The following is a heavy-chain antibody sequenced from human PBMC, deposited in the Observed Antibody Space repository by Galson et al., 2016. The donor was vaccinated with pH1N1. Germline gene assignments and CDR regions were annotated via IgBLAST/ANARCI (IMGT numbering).Heavy chain of an antibody. D-gene: IGHD3-3*01. CDR2: ISGYTGNT. V-gene: IGHV1-18*01. J-gene: IGHJ6*03. CDR3: ARDEAHDFWSPRGDYYYMDV. CDR1: GYTFTSYG. Sequence: SVKVSCKASGYTFTSYGINWVRQAPGQGLEWMGWISGYTGNTNYAQGFQGRVTMTADTSTGTAYMELKSLTPDDTAVYYCARDEAHDFWSPRGDYYYMDVWGKGTLVTVSS.